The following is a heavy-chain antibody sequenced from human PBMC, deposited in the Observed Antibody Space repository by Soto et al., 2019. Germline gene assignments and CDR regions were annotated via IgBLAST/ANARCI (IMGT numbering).Heavy chain of an antibody. J-gene: IGHJ5*02. V-gene: IGHV4-31*03. Sequence: SXTPSLTCTVSGGSISSGGYYWSWIRQHPGKGLEWIGYMYYSGSAYYNPSLNSRVTISVDTSKNQFSLKLSSVTAADTAVYYWATPTEFTNWFDPWGQGTLVTVSS. D-gene: IGHD1-1*01. CDR2: MYYSGSA. CDR3: ATPTEFTNWFDP. CDR1: GGSISSGGYY.